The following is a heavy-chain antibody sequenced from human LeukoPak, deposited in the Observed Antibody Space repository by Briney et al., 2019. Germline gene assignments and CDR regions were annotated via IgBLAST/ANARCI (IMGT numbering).Heavy chain of an antibody. J-gene: IGHJ4*02. Sequence: PSETLSLTCTVSGGSISSYYWSWIRQPPGKGLEWIGYIYYSGTTKYNPSLKSRVTISVDTSKNQFSLKLSSVTAADTAVYYCARRGGYCSGGTCELGYWGQGTLVTVSS. CDR1: GGSISSYY. V-gene: IGHV4-59*08. CDR3: ARRGGYCSGGTCELGY. D-gene: IGHD2-15*01. CDR2: IYYSGTT.